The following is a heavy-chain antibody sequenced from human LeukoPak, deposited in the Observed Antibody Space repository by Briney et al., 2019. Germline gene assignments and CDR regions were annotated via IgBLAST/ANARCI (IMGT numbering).Heavy chain of an antibody. CDR1: GFTFSSYS. V-gene: IGHV3-48*01. CDR3: ARDRYDYVWGSYRPHNWFDP. J-gene: IGHJ5*02. Sequence: GGSLRLSCAASGFTFSSYSMNWVRQAPGEGLEWVSYISSSTSTIYYADSVKGRFTISRDNAKNSLYLQMNSLRAEDTAVYYCARDRYDYVWGSYRPHNWFDPWGQGTLVTVSS. D-gene: IGHD3-16*02. CDR2: ISSSTSTI.